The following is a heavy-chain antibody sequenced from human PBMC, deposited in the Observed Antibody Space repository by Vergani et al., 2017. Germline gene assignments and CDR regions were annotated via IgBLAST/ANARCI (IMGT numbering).Heavy chain of an antibody. Sequence: QVQLQESGPGLVKPPGTLSLTCAVSGGSISSSNWWSWVRQPPGKGLEWIGVIYHSGSTNYNPSLKSRVTISVDKSKNQFSLKLSSVTAADTAVYYCARVDTMVRGVKGGYFDYWGQGTLVTVSS. CDR2: IYHSGST. J-gene: IGHJ4*02. CDR1: GGSISSSNW. CDR3: ARVDTMVRGVKGGYFDY. V-gene: IGHV4-4*03. D-gene: IGHD3-10*01.